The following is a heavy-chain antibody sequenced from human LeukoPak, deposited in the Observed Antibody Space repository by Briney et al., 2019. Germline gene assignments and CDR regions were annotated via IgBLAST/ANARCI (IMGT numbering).Heavy chain of an antibody. V-gene: IGHV3-23*01. J-gene: IGHJ4*02. CDR3: VRSLDY. Sequence: GGSLRLSCAASGFTFSSYAMSWVRQAPGKGLEWVSAISGSGGSTYYADSVKGRFTISRDISKNTVYLQMNSLRVEDTALYYCVRSLDYWGQGTLVTVSS. CDR2: ISGSGGST. CDR1: GFTFSSYA.